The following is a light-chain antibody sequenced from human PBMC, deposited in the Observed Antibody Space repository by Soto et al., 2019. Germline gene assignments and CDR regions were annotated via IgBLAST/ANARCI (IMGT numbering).Light chain of an antibody. V-gene: IGKV3-20*01. CDR3: QQYGNSPPWT. Sequence: EIVLTQSPGTLSLSPEERATLSCRASQSVSSSYLAWSQQKPGQAPRLLIYATSSRATGIPDRFSGSGSGTDFTLTISRLEPEDFAVYFCQQYGNSPPWTFGQGTKVEIK. CDR1: QSVSSSY. J-gene: IGKJ1*01. CDR2: ATS.